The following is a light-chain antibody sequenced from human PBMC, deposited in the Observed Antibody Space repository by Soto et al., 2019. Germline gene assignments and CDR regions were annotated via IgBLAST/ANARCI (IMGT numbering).Light chain of an antibody. J-gene: IGLJ1*01. Sequence: SALTQPASVSWSPGQSITISCTGTRSDVGGYNYVSWYQQHPGKAPKLMIYDVSNRPSGVSNRFSGSKSGNTASLTISGLQAEDEADYYCSSYTSSSRNVFGTGTKVTVL. CDR3: SSYTSSSRNV. CDR2: DVS. V-gene: IGLV2-14*01. CDR1: RSDVGGYNY.